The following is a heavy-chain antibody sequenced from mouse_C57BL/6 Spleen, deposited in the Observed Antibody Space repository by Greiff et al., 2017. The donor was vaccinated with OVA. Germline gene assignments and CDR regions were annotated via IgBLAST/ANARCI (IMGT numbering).Heavy chain of an antibody. J-gene: IGHJ4*01. CDR2: LYPGDGDT. D-gene: IGHD2-5*01. Sequence: QVQLQQSGPELVKPGASVKISCKASGYAFSSSWMNWVKQRPGKGLEWIGRLYPGDGDTNYNGQFKGQAPLTADTSSRTAYMQRSSLSSEDSAVYFCARDSNSYARDYWGQGTSVTVSS. CDR1: GYAFSSSW. V-gene: IGHV1-82*01. CDR3: ARDSNSYARDY.